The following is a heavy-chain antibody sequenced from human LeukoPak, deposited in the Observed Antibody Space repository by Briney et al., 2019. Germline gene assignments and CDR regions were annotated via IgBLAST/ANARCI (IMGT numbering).Heavy chain of an antibody. D-gene: IGHD3-22*01. V-gene: IGHV3-30-3*02. J-gene: IGHJ3*02. CDR3: AKIGGSGYSAKGAFDI. CDR2: ISYDGSNK. Sequence: GGSLRLSCAASGFTFSSYAMHWVRQAPGKGLEWVAVISYDGSNKYYADSVKGRFTISRDNSKNTLYLQMNSLRAEDTAVYYCAKIGGSGYSAKGAFDIWGQGTMVTVSS. CDR1: GFTFSSYA.